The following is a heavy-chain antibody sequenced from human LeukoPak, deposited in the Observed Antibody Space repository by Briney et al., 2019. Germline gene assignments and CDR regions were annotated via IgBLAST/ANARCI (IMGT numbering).Heavy chain of an antibody. CDR3: ARAVVVRAFDI. J-gene: IGHJ3*02. Sequence: PGGSLRLSCAVSGFTFSSYAMHWVRQAPGKGLEYVSAISSNGGSTYYANSVKGRFTISRDNSKNTLYLQMGSLRAEDMAVYYCARAVVVRAFDIWGQGTMVTVSS. D-gene: IGHD2-15*01. V-gene: IGHV3-64*01. CDR1: GFTFSSYA. CDR2: ISSNGGST.